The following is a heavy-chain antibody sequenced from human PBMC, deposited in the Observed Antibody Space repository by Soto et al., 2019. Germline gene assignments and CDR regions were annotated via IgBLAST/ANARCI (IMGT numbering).Heavy chain of an antibody. CDR1: GFTFSSYS. V-gene: IGHV3-21*01. J-gene: IGHJ4*02. Sequence: EVQLLESGGGLVKPGGSLRLSCTASGFTFSSYSMNWVRRAPGKGLEWVSSISSSSSFIYSAGSVKGRFTISRDNAKNSLYLQMNSLRAEDTAVYYCAVVDETGTPYFGNWGQGTLVTVSS. CDR3: AVVDETGTPYFGN. D-gene: IGHD1-7*01. CDR2: ISSSSSFI.